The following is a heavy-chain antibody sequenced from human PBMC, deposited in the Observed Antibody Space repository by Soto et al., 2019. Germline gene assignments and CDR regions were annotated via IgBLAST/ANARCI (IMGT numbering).Heavy chain of an antibody. D-gene: IGHD2-15*01. CDR2: IYHSGST. CDR3: ASLVAATSLDY. Sequence: QVQLQESGPGLVKPSGTLSLTCAVSGGSISSSNWWSWVRQPPGKGLEWIGEIYHSGSTNYNPSLQSRVTISVDKSKNQFSLKLSSVTAADTAVYYCASLVAATSLDYWGQGTLVTVSS. J-gene: IGHJ4*02. CDR1: GGSISSSNW. V-gene: IGHV4-4*02.